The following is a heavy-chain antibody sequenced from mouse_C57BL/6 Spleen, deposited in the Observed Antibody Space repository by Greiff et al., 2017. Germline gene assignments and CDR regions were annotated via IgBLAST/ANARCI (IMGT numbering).Heavy chain of an antibody. CDR3: ARPITTVVAVYYYAMDY. V-gene: IGHV1-53*01. D-gene: IGHD1-1*01. CDR1: GYTFTSYW. J-gene: IGHJ4*01. Sequence: QVQLQQPGTELVKPGASVKLSCKASGYTFTSYWMHWVKQRPGQGLEWIGNINPSNGGTNYNEKFKSKATLTVDKSSSTAYMQLSSLTSEDSAVYYCARPITTVVAVYYYAMDYWGQGTSVTVSS. CDR2: INPSNGGT.